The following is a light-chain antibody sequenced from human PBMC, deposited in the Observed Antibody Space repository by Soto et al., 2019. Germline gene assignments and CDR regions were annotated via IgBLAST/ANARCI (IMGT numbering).Light chain of an antibody. CDR1: ESVSSN. CDR2: GAS. V-gene: IGKV3-15*01. J-gene: IGKJ1*01. Sequence: EIVMTQSPATLSVSPGERATLYCRASESVSSNLAWYQQIPGQAPRLLIYGASTRATGIPDRFSGSGSGTEFTLTISSLQSEDFAVYYCQQYINWPPRTFGQVTMV. CDR3: QQYINWPPRT.